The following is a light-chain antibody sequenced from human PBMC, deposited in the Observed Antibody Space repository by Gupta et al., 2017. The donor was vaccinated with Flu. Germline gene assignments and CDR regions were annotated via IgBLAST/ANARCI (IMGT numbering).Light chain of an antibody. CDR3: NARDSTDNHHVF. CDR2: AKN. V-gene: IGLV3-19*01. J-gene: IGLJ2*01. CDR1: SLRNSY. Sequence: SSELTQDPAVSVALAQTVRITCQGDSLRNSYASWYQQKPGQAPLLVIYAKNIRPSGIPDRFSVSRSGDTASSNLTVAQAEEGAVFYSNARDSTDNHHVFLGGGPRLPS.